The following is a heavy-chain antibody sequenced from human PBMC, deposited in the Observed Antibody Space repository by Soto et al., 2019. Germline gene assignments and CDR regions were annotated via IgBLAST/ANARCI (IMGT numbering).Heavy chain of an antibody. CDR1: GFTFSSYG. CDR2: ISYDGSNK. CDR3: AKDKVPVVVNAHFDY. Sequence: QVQLVESGGGVVQPGRSLRLSCAASGFTFSSYGMHWVRQAPGKGLEWVAGISYDGSNKYYADSVKGRFTVSRDKSKNTLYMKVNSLRAEDTAVYYCAKDKVPVVVNAHFDYWGQGTLVTVSS. J-gene: IGHJ4*02. D-gene: IGHD2-21*01. V-gene: IGHV3-30*18.